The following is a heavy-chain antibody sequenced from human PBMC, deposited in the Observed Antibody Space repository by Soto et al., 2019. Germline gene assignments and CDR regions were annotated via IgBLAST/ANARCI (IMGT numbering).Heavy chain of an antibody. D-gene: IGHD6-19*01. CDR1: GFTFSVYG. CDR2: MSYDGNNE. CDR3: VNIRSGWYFIDAFDI. V-gene: IGHV3-30*18. Sequence: QVQLVESGGGVVQPGRSLRLSCAASGFTFSVYGMHWVRQAPGKGLEWVAVMSYDGNNEYYADSVKGRFTISRDNSKNTLYLQMNSLRAEDTAVYYCVNIRSGWYFIDAFDIWGQGTMVTVSS. J-gene: IGHJ3*02.